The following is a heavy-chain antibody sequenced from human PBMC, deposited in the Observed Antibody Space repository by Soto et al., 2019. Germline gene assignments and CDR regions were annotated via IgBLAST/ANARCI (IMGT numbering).Heavy chain of an antibody. J-gene: IGHJ6*02. CDR2: IKSKTDGGTT. CDR1: GFTFSNAW. CDR3: TTNDYYYYGMDV. V-gene: IGHV3-15*01. Sequence: ESGGGLVKPGGSLRLSCAASGFTFSNAWMSWVRQAPGKGLEWVGRIKSKTDGGTTDYAAPGKGRFTISRDDSKNTLYLQMNSLKTEDTAVYYCTTNDYYYYGMDVWGQGTTVTVSS.